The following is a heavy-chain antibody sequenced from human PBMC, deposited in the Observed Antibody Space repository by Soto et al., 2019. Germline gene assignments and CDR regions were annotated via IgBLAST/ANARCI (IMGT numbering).Heavy chain of an antibody. Sequence: ASVKVSCKASGYTFTNYGISWVRQAPGQGLEWMGIINPSGGSTSYAQKFQGRVTMTRDTSTSTVYMELSSLRSEDTAVYYCARGIYDFWSGYLDYWGQGTLVTVSS. CDR1: GYTFTNYG. CDR2: INPSGGST. D-gene: IGHD3-3*01. CDR3: ARGIYDFWSGYLDY. V-gene: IGHV1-46*01. J-gene: IGHJ4*02.